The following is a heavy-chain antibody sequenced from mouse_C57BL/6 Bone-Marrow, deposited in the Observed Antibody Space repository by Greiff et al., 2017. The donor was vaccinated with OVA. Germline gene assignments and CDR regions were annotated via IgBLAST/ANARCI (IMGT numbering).Heavy chain of an antibody. CDR3: AFSSYGWYFDV. CDR1: GYTFTSYW. J-gene: IGHJ1*03. CDR2: INPSSGYT. D-gene: IGHD1-1*01. V-gene: IGHV1-7*01. Sequence: QVQLKESGAELAKPGASVKLSCKASGYTFTSYWMHWVKQRPGQGLEWIGYINPSSGYTKYNQKFKDKATLTADKSSSTAYMQLSSLTYEDSAVYYCAFSSYGWYFDVWGTGTTVTVSS.